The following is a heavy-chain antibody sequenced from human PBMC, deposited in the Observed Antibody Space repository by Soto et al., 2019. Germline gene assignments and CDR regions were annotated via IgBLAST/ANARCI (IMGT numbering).Heavy chain of an antibody. CDR2: IYSGGST. V-gene: IGHV3-53*04. J-gene: IGHJ6*03. Sequence: EVQLVESGGGLVRPGGSLRLSCAASGFTVSSNYMSWVRQAPGKGLEWVSVIYSGGSTYYADSVKGRFTISRHNSKNTLYLQMNSLRAEDTAVYYCVRVDPSYYYYMDVWGKGTTVTVSS. D-gene: IGHD2-8*02. CDR3: VRVDPSYYYYMDV. CDR1: GFTVSSNY.